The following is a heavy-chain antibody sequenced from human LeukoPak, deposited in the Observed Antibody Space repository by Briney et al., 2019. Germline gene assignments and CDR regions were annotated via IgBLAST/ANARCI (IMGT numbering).Heavy chain of an antibody. CDR3: AKASTSSGYYYVRVDN. V-gene: IGHV3-30*18. J-gene: IGHJ4*02. CDR1: GFTFSSYG. D-gene: IGHD3-22*01. Sequence: GGSLRLSCAASGFTFSSYGMHWVRQAPGKGLEWVAVISYDGSNKYYADSVKGRFTISRDNSKNTLYLQMNSLRAEDTAVYYCAKASTSSGYYYVRVDNWGQGTLVTVSS. CDR2: ISYDGSNK.